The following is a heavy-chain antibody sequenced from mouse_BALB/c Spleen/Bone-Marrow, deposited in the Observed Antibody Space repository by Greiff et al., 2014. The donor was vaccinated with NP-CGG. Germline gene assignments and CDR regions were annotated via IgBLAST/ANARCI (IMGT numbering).Heavy chain of an antibody. V-gene: IGHV14-3*02. CDR2: IDPANGNT. Sequence: EVMLVESGAELVKPGASVKLSCTASGFNIKDTYMHWVKQRPEQGLEWIGRIDPANGNTKYDPKFQGKATITADTSSNTAYLQLSSLTSEDTAVHYCARSRDYGSSYYAMDYWGQGTSVTVSS. D-gene: IGHD1-1*01. CDR3: ARSRDYGSSYYAMDY. CDR1: GFNIKDTY. J-gene: IGHJ4*01.